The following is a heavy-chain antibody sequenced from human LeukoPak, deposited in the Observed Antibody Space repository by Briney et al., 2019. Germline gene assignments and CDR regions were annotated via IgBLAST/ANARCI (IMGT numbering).Heavy chain of an antibody. CDR3: ARGEFICTINACYASALDS. D-gene: IGHD2-2*01. J-gene: IGHJ4*02. Sequence: ASVKVSCKASGYTFTSYAISWVRQAPGQGLEWMGWIRAHNGDTNHAQQLQGRVTMTTDTSTRTAYMELRSLRSEDTAVYYCARGEFICTINACYASALDSWGQGTLVTVSS. CDR2: IRAHNGDT. V-gene: IGHV1-18*01. CDR1: GYTFTSYA.